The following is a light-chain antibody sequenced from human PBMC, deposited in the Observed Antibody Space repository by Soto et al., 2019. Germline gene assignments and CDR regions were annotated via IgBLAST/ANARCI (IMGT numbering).Light chain of an antibody. CDR3: SSYTSSSTVV. CDR1: SSDVGGYNY. Sequence: QSVLTQPASVSGSPGQSITISCTGTSSDVGGYNYVSWYQQHPGKAPKLMIYEVSNRPSGVSNRFSGSKSGNTASLTISWLQAEDEDDYYCSSYTSSSTVVFGGGTKVTVL. J-gene: IGLJ2*01. V-gene: IGLV2-14*01. CDR2: EVS.